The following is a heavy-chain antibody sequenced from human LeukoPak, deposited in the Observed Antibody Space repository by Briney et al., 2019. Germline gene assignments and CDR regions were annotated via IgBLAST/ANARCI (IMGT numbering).Heavy chain of an antibody. D-gene: IGHD5-18*01. V-gene: IGHV3-23*01. CDR1: GFTFSDHY. Sequence: GGSLRLSCAASGFTFSDHYMDWVRQAPGKGLEWVSAISGSGGSTYYADSVKGRFTISRDNSKNTLYLQMNSLRAEDTAVYYCAKDVTSPRYSYGQPWWGQGTLVTVSS. CDR2: ISGSGGST. CDR3: AKDVTSPRYSYGQPW. J-gene: IGHJ4*02.